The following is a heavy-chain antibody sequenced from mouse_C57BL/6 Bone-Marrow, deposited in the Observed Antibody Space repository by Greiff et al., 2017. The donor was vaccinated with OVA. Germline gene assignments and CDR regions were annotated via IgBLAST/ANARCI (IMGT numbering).Heavy chain of an antibody. Sequence: VHLVESGAELVKPGASVKMSCKASGYTFTTYPIEWMKQNHGKSLEWIGNFHPYNDDTKYNEKFKGKATLTVEKSSSTVYLELSRLTSDDSAVYYCARGNYSNYVFAYWGQGTLVTVSA. D-gene: IGHD2-5*01. CDR1: GYTFTTYP. J-gene: IGHJ3*01. CDR3: ARGNYSNYVFAY. CDR2: FHPYNDDT. V-gene: IGHV1-47*01.